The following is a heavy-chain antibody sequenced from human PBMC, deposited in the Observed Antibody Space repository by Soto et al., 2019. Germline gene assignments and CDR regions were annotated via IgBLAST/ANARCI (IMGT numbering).Heavy chain of an antibody. D-gene: IGHD2-21*02. CDR2: ISYEGSNK. CDR3: ARTLFRTTVVTPSDS. V-gene: IGHV3-30-3*01. CDR1: GFTFNIYA. J-gene: IGHJ4*02. Sequence: VQLVESGGGVVQPGRSLRLSCAASGFTFNIYAIHWVRQAPGKGLEWVAVISYEGSNKYYADSVKGRVTISRDNSKNTVDLQMSSLRAEDTAMYYCARTLFRTTVVTPSDSWGQGTLVTVSS.